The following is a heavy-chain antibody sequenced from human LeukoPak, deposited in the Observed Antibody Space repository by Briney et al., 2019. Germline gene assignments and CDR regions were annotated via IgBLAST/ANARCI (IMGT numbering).Heavy chain of an antibody. J-gene: IGHJ6*02. CDR1: GFTVSRNY. D-gene: IGHD5-24*01. Sequence: PGGSLRLSCAASGFTVSRNYYMNWVRQAPGKGLEWVSVIYSAGTTYYADSVKGRFTISRDNSKNTLYLQMNSLRAEDTAVYYCAKDQEMATIIYYYYGMDVWGQGTTVTVSS. CDR2: IYSAGTT. V-gene: IGHV3-53*01. CDR3: AKDQEMATIIYYYYGMDV.